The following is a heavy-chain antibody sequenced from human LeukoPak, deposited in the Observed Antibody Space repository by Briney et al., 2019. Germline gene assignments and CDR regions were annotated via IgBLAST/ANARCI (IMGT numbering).Heavy chain of an antibody. J-gene: IGHJ4*02. V-gene: IGHV3-30*18. CDR2: ILSDGGGD. D-gene: IGHD1-26*01. CDR1: GFSFNTYV. CDR3: AKTVGANKNYFDY. Sequence: GGSLRLSCAASGFSFNTYVIHWVRQAPGKGLEWVAAILSDGGGDRYADSVRGRFTISRDNSKNTLYLQMNGLRGGDTAVYYCAKTVGANKNYFDYWGQGTLVTVSS.